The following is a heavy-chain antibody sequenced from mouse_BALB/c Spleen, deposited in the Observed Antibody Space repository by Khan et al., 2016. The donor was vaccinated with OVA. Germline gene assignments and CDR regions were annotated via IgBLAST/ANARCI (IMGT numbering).Heavy chain of an antibody. CDR2: ISTYSGNT. D-gene: IGHD2-3*01. CDR1: GYTFTDYA. CDR3: TRPAYDGYYDY. V-gene: IGHV1S137*01. Sequence: QVQLQQSGPELVRPGVSVKISCKGSGYTFTDYAMHWVKQSHAKSLEWIGLISTYSGNTNYKQKFKDKATMTVDKSSRTAYMELGRLTSEDSAIYYCTRPAYDGYYDYWGQGTTLTVSS. J-gene: IGHJ2*01.